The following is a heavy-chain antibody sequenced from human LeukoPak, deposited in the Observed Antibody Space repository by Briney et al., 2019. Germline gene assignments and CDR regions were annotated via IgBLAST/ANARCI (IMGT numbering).Heavy chain of an antibody. V-gene: IGHV3-7*01. J-gene: IGHJ3*02. Sequence: GESLRLSCLGSGFTFSTYWMSWVRQAPGKGLEWVANIMQDGSEKNYVDSVKGRFTISRDNARNSLYLQMSSLGAEDTAVYYCAREVYSSSRPADAFDIWGQGTVVTVSS. D-gene: IGHD6-13*01. CDR2: IMQDGSEK. CDR3: AREVYSSSRPADAFDI. CDR1: GFTFSTYW.